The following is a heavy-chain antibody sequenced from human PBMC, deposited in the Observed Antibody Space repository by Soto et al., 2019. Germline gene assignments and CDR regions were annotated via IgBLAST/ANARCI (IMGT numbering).Heavy chain of an antibody. CDR3: ARGALYSSTWYGDDY. J-gene: IGHJ4*02. CDR1: GFIFTNYD. CDR2: IWYDESNA. D-gene: IGHD6-13*01. Sequence: SLRLSCETSGFIFTNYDMQWVRQAPGKGLEWVALIWYDESNAYYADSVKGRFTISRDNSRVFLEMNSLRAEDTAVYYCARGALYSSTWYGDDYWGRGTLVTVSS. V-gene: IGHV3-33*01.